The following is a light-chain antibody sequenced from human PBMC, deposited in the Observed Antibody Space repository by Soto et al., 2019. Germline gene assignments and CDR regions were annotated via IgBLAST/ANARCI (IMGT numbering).Light chain of an antibody. CDR2: AAS. CDR3: LQRADWTKIT. V-gene: IGKV3-11*01. Sequence: EIVLTQSPATLSLSPGERATISCRASQSVSNYLAWYQQKPGQAPRLLIDAASDRTSGIPARFSGSGSGTDFTRTISTLEPEDFGIFYCLQRADWTKITFGQGTRLEI. CDR1: QSVSNY. J-gene: IGKJ5*01.